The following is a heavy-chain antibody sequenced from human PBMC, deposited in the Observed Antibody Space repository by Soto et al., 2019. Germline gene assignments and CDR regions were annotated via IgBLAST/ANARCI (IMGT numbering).Heavy chain of an antibody. CDR3: ARAIGGVEWELPSDY. J-gene: IGHJ4*02. CDR1: GFTFSSYS. D-gene: IGHD1-26*01. CDR2: ISSSSSTI. V-gene: IGHV3-48*02. Sequence: GGSLRLSCAASGFTFSSYSMNWVRQAPGKGLEWVSYISSSSSTIYYADSVKGRFTISRDNAKNSLYLQMNRLRDEDTAVYYCARAIGGVEWELPSDYWGQGTLVTVSS.